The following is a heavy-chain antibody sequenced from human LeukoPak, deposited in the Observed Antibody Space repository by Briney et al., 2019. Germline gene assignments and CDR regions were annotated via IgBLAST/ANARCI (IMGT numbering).Heavy chain of an antibody. Sequence: ASVKVSCKASGGTFSSYAISWVRQAPGQGLEGMGWINPNSGGTNYAQKFQGRVTMTRDTSISTAYMELSRLRSDDTAVYYCARVAVLDYFDYWGQGTLVTVSS. CDR2: INPNSGGT. CDR3: ARVAVLDYFDY. V-gene: IGHV1-2*02. J-gene: IGHJ4*02. CDR1: GGTFSSYA. D-gene: IGHD4/OR15-4a*01.